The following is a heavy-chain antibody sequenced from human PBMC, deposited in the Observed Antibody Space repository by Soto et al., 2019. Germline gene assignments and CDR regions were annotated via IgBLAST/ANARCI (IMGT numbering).Heavy chain of an antibody. Sequence: GGSLRLSCAVSGFTFSSYAMSWVRQAPGKGLEWVSAISGSGGSTYYADSVKGRFTISRDNSKNTLYLQMNSLRAEDTAVYYCARVSDYDILTGYPYWGQGTLVTVSS. CDR3: ARVSDYDILTGYPY. CDR2: ISGSGGST. J-gene: IGHJ4*02. V-gene: IGHV3-23*01. CDR1: GFTFSSYA. D-gene: IGHD3-9*01.